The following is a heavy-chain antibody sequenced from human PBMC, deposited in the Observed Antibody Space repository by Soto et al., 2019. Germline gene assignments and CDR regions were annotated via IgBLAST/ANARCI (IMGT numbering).Heavy chain of an antibody. CDR2: IIPIFGTA. CDR3: ARAIIAAAGRGTYYYGMDV. V-gene: IGHV1-69*13. D-gene: IGHD6-13*01. CDR1: GGTFSSYA. Sequence: SVKVSCKASGGTFSSYAISWVRQAPGQGLEWMGGIIPIFGTANYAQKFQGRVTITADESTSTAYMELSSLRSEDTAVYYCARAIIAAAGRGTYYYGMDVWRQGTTVTVSS. J-gene: IGHJ6*02.